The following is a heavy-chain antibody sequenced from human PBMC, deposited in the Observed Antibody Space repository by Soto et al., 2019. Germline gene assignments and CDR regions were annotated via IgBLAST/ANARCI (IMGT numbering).Heavy chain of an antibody. CDR2: ISGSGGST. V-gene: IGHV3-23*01. J-gene: IGHJ4*02. D-gene: IGHD3-10*01. Sequence: GSLRLSCAASGFTFSSYAMSWVRQAPGKGLEWVSAISGSGGSTYYADSVKGRFTISRDNSKNTLYLQMNSLRAEDTAVYYCAKSGGSGSYFDYWGQGTLVTVSS. CDR3: AKSGGSGSYFDY. CDR1: GFTFSSYA.